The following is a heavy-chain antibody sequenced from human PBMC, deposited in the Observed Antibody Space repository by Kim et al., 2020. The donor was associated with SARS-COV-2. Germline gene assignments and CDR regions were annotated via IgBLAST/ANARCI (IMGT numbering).Heavy chain of an antibody. CDR2: IYYSGST. V-gene: IGHV4-59*01. CDR3: ARDGRVGANYYYGMDV. CDR1: GGSISSYY. J-gene: IGHJ6*02. Sequence: SETLSLTCTVSGGSISSYYWSWIRQPPGKGLEWIGYIYYSGSTNYNPSLKSRVTISVDTSKNQFSLKLSSVTAADTAVYYCARDGRVGANYYYGMDVWGQGTTVTVSS. D-gene: IGHD1-26*01.